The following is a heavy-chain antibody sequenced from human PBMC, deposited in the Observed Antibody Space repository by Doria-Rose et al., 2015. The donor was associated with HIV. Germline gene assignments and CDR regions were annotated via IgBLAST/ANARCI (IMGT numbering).Heavy chain of an antibody. CDR3: ATDRGSGWTFDY. CDR1: GGSISSYY. CDR2: IYYTGNT. D-gene: IGHD6-19*01. J-gene: IGHJ4*02. Sequence: CTVSGGSISSYYWSWIRQPPGKGLEWIGYIYYTGNTNSNPSLKSRVTISVDTSKNQFSLRLNSVTAADTAVYYCATDRGSGWTFDYWGQGTLVTVPS. V-gene: IGHV4-59*01.